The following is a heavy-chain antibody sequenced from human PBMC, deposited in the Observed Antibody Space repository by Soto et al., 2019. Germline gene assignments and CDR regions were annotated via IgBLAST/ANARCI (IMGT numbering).Heavy chain of an antibody. CDR1: RFTVGDYY. CDR3: ARSGDNYNVLDY. J-gene: IGHJ4*02. CDR2: SSNGGTFT. V-gene: IGHV3-11*06. D-gene: IGHD3-10*02. Sequence: GALRLSCEGSRFTVGDYYMSCIRQAPGRVLEWISYSSNGGTFTRYSDSVKGRFSISRDNTKNFLYLQMNSLRAEDTAVYYCARSGDNYNVLDYWGQGTPVTVSS.